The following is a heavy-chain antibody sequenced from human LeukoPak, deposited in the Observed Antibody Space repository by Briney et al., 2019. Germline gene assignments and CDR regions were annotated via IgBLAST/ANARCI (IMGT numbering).Heavy chain of an antibody. J-gene: IGHJ4*02. CDR1: GFTFSSYS. V-gene: IGHV3-48*01. CDR3: AKEASRGYSFAYTPIEKPYYFDY. D-gene: IGHD5-18*01. Sequence: GGSLRLSCAASGFTFSSYSMNWVRQAPGKGLEWVSYISSSSRTIYYADSVKGRFTISRDNAKNSLYLQMNSLRAEDTAVYYCAKEASRGYSFAYTPIEKPYYFDYWGQGTLVTVSS. CDR2: ISSSSRTI.